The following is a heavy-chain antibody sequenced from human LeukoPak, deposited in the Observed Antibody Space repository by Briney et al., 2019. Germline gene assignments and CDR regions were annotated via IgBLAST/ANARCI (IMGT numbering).Heavy chain of an antibody. CDR3: ARVRGATGY. D-gene: IGHD1-26*01. Sequence: SETLSLTCAVYGGSFSGYYWSWIRQPPGKGLEWIGEINHSGSTNYNPSLKSRVTISVDTSKNQFSLKLSSVTAADTAVYYCARVRGATGYGGQGPWSPSPQ. CDR2: INHSGST. V-gene: IGHV4-34*01. CDR1: GGSFSGYY. J-gene: IGHJ4*02.